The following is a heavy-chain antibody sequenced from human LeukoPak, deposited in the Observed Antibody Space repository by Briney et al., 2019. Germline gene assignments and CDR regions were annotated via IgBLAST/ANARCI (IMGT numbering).Heavy chain of an antibody. CDR2: ISYDGSNK. CDR1: GFTFSSYG. D-gene: IGHD5-18*01. CDR3: AKGGGYSHYYFDY. J-gene: IGHJ4*02. V-gene: IGHV3-30*18. Sequence: GGSLRLSCAASGFTFSSYGMHWVRQAPGKGLEWVAVISYDGSNKYYADSVKGRFTISRDSSKNTLYLQMNSLRAEDTAVYYCAKGGGYSHYYFDYWGQGTLVTVSS.